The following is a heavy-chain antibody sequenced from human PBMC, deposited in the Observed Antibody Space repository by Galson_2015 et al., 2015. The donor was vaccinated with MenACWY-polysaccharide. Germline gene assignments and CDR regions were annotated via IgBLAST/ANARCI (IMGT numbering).Heavy chain of an antibody. J-gene: IGHJ6*01. CDR2: INSDETST. CDR3: ARGQYDLWSGYRHYYVGFDV. Sequence: SLRLSCAASEFDFSTYWMHWVRQVPGKGPVWVSRINSDETSTSYADSVKGRFSISRDNAKSTLYLQMNSLRAEDTAVYYCARGQYDLWSGYRHYYVGFDVWGQGTTVTVSS. CDR1: EFDFSTYW. D-gene: IGHD3-3*01. V-gene: IGHV3-74*01.